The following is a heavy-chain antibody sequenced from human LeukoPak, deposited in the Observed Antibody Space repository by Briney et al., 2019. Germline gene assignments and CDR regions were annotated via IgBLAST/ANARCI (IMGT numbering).Heavy chain of an antibody. V-gene: IGHV4-59*01. J-gene: IGHJ6*03. Sequence: PSETLSLTCTVSGGSINSYYWSWIRQPPGKGLEWIGYIYYSGSTNYNPSLKSRVTISVDTSKNQFSLKLSSVTAADTAVYYCARVSSGYPDYYYYYYMDVWGKGTTVTISS. CDR3: ARVSSGYPDYYYYYYMDV. D-gene: IGHD3-22*01. CDR2: IYYSGST. CDR1: GGSINSYY.